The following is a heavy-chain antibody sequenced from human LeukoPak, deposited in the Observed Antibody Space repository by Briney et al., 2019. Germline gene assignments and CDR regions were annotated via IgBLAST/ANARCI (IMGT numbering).Heavy chain of an antibody. V-gene: IGHV4-34*01. CDR1: GGSFSGYY. CDR3: ARGGYGDY. D-gene: IGHD5-18*01. CDR2: INHSGST. Sequence: SETLSLTCAVYGGSFSGYYWSWIRQPPGKGLEWIGEINHSGSTNYNPSLKSRVTISVDTSKSQFSLKLSSVTAADTAVCYCARGGYGDYWGQGTLVTVSS. J-gene: IGHJ4*02.